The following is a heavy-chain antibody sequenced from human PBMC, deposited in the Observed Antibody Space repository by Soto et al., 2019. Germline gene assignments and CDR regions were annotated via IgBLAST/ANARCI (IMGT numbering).Heavy chain of an antibody. CDR2: IIPIFGTA. J-gene: IGHJ6*02. CDR1: GGTFSSYA. Sequence: QVQLVQSGAEVKKPGSSVKVSCKASGGTFSSYAISWVRQAPGQGLEWMGGIIPIFGTANYAQKFQGRVTITADESTSTAYMELSSLRSEDTAVYYCARGRGYYGSGSYSSPLYYYYYSMDVWGQGTTVTVSS. CDR3: ARGRGYYGSGSYSSPLYYYYYSMDV. V-gene: IGHV1-69*01. D-gene: IGHD3-10*01.